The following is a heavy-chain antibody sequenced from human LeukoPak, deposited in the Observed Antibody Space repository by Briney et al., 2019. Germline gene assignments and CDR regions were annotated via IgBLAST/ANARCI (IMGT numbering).Heavy chain of an antibody. CDR3: AREARYCSSSSCDYFDY. CDR2: ISSSGYYI. V-gene: IGHV3-21*01. CDR1: GFTFSRYT. J-gene: IGHJ4*02. D-gene: IGHD2-2*01. Sequence: PGRSLRLSCAASGFTFSRYTMNWVRQAPGKGLEWVSSISSSGYYIYQADSVKGRFTISRDNAKNSLYLQMNSLRAEDTAVYYCAREARYCSSSSCDYFDYWGQGTLVTVSS.